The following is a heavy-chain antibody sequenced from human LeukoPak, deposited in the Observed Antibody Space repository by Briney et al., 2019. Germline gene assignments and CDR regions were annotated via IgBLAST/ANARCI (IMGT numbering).Heavy chain of an antibody. CDR1: GGSISSGDYY. Sequence: SETLFLTCTVSGGSISSGDYYWSWIRQPPGKGLEWIGYIYYSGSTYYNPSLKSRVTISVDTSKNQFSLKLSSVTAADTAVYYCARVNVDTAPFDYWGQGTLVTVSS. CDR3: ARVNVDTAPFDY. J-gene: IGHJ4*02. CDR2: IYYSGST. V-gene: IGHV4-30-4*01. D-gene: IGHD5-18*01.